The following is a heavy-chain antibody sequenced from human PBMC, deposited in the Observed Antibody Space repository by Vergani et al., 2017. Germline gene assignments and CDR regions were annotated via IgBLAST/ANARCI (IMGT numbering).Heavy chain of an antibody. Sequence: QVQLVQSGAEVKKPGASVKVSCKASGYTFTSYDINWVRQATGQGLEGMGWMNPNSGNTGYAQKFQGRVTMTRNTPIRTAYMELSSLRSEDTAVYYCARGAVDYDFWSGYYWARANSSIIDYWGQGTLVTVSS. CDR2: MNPNSGNT. D-gene: IGHD3-3*01. J-gene: IGHJ4*02. CDR1: GYTFTSYD. CDR3: ARGAVDYDFWSGYYWARANSSIIDY. V-gene: IGHV1-8*01.